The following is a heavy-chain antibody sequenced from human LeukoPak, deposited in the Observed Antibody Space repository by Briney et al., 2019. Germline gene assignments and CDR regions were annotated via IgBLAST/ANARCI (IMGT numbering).Heavy chain of an antibody. D-gene: IGHD3-22*01. CDR2: IIPMFGTA. J-gene: IGHJ5*02. Sequence: SVKVSCKASGGTFSRYVISWVRQAPGQGLEWMGGIIPMFGTANYAQKFQGRVTITADESTSTAYMELSSLRSEDTAVYYCARQIVVVGGTWFDPWGQGTLVTVSS. CDR1: GGTFSRYV. V-gene: IGHV1-69*01. CDR3: ARQIVVVGGTWFDP.